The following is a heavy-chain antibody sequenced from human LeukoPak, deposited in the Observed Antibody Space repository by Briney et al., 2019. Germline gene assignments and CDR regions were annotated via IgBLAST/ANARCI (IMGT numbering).Heavy chain of an antibody. D-gene: IGHD3-10*01. CDR1: SGSISSGSHY. J-gene: IGHJ4*02. CDR3: ARLSYGSGSHYNFYFDF. V-gene: IGHV4-39*01. CDR2: IYYSGNS. Sequence: KPSEALSLTCTVSSGSISSGSHYWGWIRQPPGKELEWIGNIYYSGNSYYNPSLKSRVTISVDASKNQFSLNLSSVTAADTAVYYCARLSYGSGSHYNFYFDFWGQGTLVTVSA.